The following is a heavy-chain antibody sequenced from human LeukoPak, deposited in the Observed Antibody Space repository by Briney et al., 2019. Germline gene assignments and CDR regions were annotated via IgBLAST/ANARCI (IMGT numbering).Heavy chain of an antibody. CDR2: IKSKTDGGTT. CDR1: GFTFSNAW. V-gene: IGHV3-15*01. CDR3: TTDPGRTTVATDHPYYYYGMDV. Sequence: GGSLRLSCAASGFTFSNAWMSWVRQAPGKGLEWVGRIKSKTDGGTTDYAAPVKGRFTISRDDSKNTLYLQMNSLKTEDTAVYYCTTDPGRTTVATDHPYYYYGMDVWGQGTTVTVSS. J-gene: IGHJ6*02. D-gene: IGHD4-23*01.